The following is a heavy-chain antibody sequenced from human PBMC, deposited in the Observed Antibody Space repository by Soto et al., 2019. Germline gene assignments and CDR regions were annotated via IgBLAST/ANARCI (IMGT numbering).Heavy chain of an antibody. J-gene: IGHJ6*02. CDR1: GFTFSSYG. D-gene: IGHD2-15*01. Sequence: XVSLRLSCAASGFTFSSYGIHGVRQAPGKGLEWVAVISYDGTDKYYADSVKGRFTISRDNSKNTLYLQINSLRAEDTAVYHCAKDIISGSSYYFYGMDAWGQGTTVTVSS. CDR3: AKDIISGSSYYFYGMDA. CDR2: ISYDGTDK. V-gene: IGHV3-30*18.